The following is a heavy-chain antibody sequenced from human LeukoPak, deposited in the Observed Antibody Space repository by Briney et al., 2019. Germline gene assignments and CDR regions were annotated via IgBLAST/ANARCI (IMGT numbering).Heavy chain of an antibody. D-gene: IGHD2-15*01. Sequence: SETLSLTCSVSGGSINTYYWSCIRQPAGKGLEWIGRIHSSGSTNYNPSLKSRVTISVDTSKNQFSLKLSSVTAADTAVYYCAVLGYCSGGSCYRTNKNWFDPWGQGTLVTVSS. V-gene: IGHV4-4*07. CDR1: GGSINTYY. J-gene: IGHJ5*02. CDR2: IHSSGST. CDR3: AVLGYCSGGSCYRTNKNWFDP.